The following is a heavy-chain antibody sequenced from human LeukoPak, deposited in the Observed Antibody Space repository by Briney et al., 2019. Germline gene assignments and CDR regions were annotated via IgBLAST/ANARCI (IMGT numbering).Heavy chain of an antibody. J-gene: IGHJ4*02. V-gene: IGHV3-23*01. D-gene: IGHD3-10*01. CDR3: AKAADSTMVRGVELDY. Sequence: GGSLRLSCAASGFTFSSYAMSWVRQAPGKGLEWVSAISGSGGSTYYADSVKGRFTISRDNSKNTLHLQMNSLRAEDTAVYYCAKAADSTMVRGVELDYWGQGTPVTVSS. CDR2: ISGSGGST. CDR1: GFTFSSYA.